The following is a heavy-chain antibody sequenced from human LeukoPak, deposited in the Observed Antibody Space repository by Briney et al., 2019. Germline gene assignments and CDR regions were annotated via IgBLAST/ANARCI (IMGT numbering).Heavy chain of an antibody. Sequence: PGGSLRLSYAASGFTFSSYGMHWVRQAPGKGLEWVAVISYDGSNKYYADSVKGRFTISRVNSKNTLYLQMNSLRAEDTAVYYCAKDRGTQYYYYGMDVWGQGTTVTVSS. V-gene: IGHV3-30*18. D-gene: IGHD3-10*01. J-gene: IGHJ6*02. CDR2: ISYDGSNK. CDR1: GFTFSSYG. CDR3: AKDRGTQYYYYGMDV.